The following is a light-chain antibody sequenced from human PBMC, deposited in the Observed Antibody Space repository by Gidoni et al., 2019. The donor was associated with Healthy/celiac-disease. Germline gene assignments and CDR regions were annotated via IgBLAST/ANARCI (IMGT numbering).Light chain of an antibody. V-gene: IGLV2-23*01. J-gene: IGLJ2*01. CDR1: SSDGGSYNL. Sequence: QSAPTQPASVSGSPGQSITISCTGTSSDGGSYNLFSWYQQHPGKAPKLMIYEGSKRPSGVSNRFSGSKSGNTASLTISGLQAEDEADYYCCSYAGSSTLVFGGGTKLTVL. CDR3: CSYAGSSTLV. CDR2: EGS.